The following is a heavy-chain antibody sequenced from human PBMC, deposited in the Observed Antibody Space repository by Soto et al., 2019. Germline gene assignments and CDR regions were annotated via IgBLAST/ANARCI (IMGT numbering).Heavy chain of an antibody. D-gene: IGHD3-10*01. V-gene: IGHV1-69*13. J-gene: IGHJ4*02. Sequence: SVKVSCKASGGTFRNHVFNWVRQAPGQGLEWMGGIIPIIGTPNYAQKFQGRVTITADASTSTVYLEVSSLRSQDTAVYYCARDLEFRDGNISHLDYWGQGPWSPSPQ. CDR1: GGTFRNHV. CDR2: IIPIIGTP. CDR3: ARDLEFRDGNISHLDY.